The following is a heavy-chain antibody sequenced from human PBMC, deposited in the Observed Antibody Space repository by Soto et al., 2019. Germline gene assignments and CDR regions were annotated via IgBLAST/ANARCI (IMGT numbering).Heavy chain of an antibody. D-gene: IGHD3-22*01. CDR2: IIPNSGGT. CDR1: GGTFSSYA. V-gene: IGHV1-2*02. J-gene: IGHJ4*02. Sequence: QVQLVQSGAEVKKPGSSVKVSCKASGGTFSSYAISWVRQAPGQGLEWMGGIIPNSGGTNYAQKFQGRVTMTRDTSISTAYMELSRLRSDDTAVYYCASSSGYSYYFDYWGQGTLVTVSS. CDR3: ASSSGYSYYFDY.